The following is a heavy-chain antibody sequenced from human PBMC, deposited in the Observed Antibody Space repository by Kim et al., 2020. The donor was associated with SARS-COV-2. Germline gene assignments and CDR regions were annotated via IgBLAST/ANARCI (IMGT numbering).Heavy chain of an antibody. CDR2: IKSNVEGGTT. Sequence: GGSLRLSCAASGLTFTNAWMTWVRQAPGKGLEWVGRIKSNVEGGTTDYAAPVRGRITISRDDSKNTVYLHMSSLQNEDTAEYYCSTDALGADNAFDLWGQGTKVTVSS. V-gene: IGHV3-15*01. J-gene: IGHJ3*01. CDR1: GLTFTNAW. D-gene: IGHD1-26*01. CDR3: STDALGADNAFDL.